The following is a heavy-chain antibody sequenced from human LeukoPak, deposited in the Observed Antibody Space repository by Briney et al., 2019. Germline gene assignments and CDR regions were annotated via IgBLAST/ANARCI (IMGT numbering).Heavy chain of an antibody. J-gene: IGHJ4*02. CDR1: GGTFSSYA. CDR2: IIPIFGTA. CDR3: ARARTYYCDSSSYCFDY. V-gene: IGHV1-69*05. Sequence: SVKVSCKASGGTFSSYAISWVRQAPGQGLEWMGGIIPIFGTANYAQKFQGRVTITTDESTSTAYMELSSPRSEDTAVYYCARARTYYCDSSSYCFDYWGQGTLVTVSS. D-gene: IGHD3-22*01.